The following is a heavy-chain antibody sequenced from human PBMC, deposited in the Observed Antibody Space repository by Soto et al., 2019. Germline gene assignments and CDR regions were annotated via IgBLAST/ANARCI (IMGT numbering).Heavy chain of an antibody. Sequence: ASVKVSCKASGYIFTDYYMHWVRQAPGQELGWMGRINPNSGGTNYAQKFQGRVTMTRDTSISTAYTELSSLRSEDTATYYCARHWRTPSHGSGRHYPDNWGQGSLVTVSS. J-gene: IGHJ4*02. D-gene: IGHD3-10*01. CDR3: ARHWRTPSHGSGRHYPDN. CDR1: GYIFTDYY. V-gene: IGHV1-2*06. CDR2: INPNSGGT.